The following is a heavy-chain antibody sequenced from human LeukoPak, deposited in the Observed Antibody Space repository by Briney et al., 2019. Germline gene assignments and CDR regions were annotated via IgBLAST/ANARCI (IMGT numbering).Heavy chain of an antibody. D-gene: IGHD1-26*01. V-gene: IGHV3-66*01. J-gene: IGHJ4*02. CDR2: IYYGGNT. CDR1: GFTVSSNH. Sequence: GGSLRLSCAASGFTVSSNHMNWVRQAPGRGLEWVSIIYYGGNTFYADSVKGRFTISRDNSKNTLYLQINSLRAEDTAVYYCAALSGVGVKIGFDYWGQGALAVVSS. CDR3: AALSGVGVKIGFDY.